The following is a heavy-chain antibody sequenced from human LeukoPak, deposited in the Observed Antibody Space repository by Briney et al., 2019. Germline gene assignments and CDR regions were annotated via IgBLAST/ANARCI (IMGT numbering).Heavy chain of an antibody. V-gene: IGHV3-23*01. D-gene: IGHD1-7*01. CDR1: GFTFSSYA. CDR3: ARGGPTELDFDY. CDR2: ISGSGGST. J-gene: IGHJ4*02. Sequence: GGSLRLSCAASGFTFSSYAMSWVRQAPGKGLEWVSAISGSGGSTYYADSVKGRFTISRDDSKNTLYLQMNSLRAEDTAVYHCARGGPTELDFDYWGQGTLVTVSS.